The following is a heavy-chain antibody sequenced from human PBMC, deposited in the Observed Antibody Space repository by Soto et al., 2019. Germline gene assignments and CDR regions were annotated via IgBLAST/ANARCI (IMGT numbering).Heavy chain of an antibody. CDR2: IIPIFGTA. CDR1: GGTFSSYA. CDR3: ASALPRDIVVVVAATPYYYGMDV. D-gene: IGHD2-15*01. V-gene: IGHV1-69*06. Sequence: QVQLVQSGAEVKKPGSSVKVSCKASGGTFSSYAISWVRQAPGRGLEWMGGIIPIFGTANYAQKFQGRVTITADKSTSTAYMELSSLRSEDTAVYYCASALPRDIVVVVAATPYYYGMDVWGQGTTVTVSS. J-gene: IGHJ6*02.